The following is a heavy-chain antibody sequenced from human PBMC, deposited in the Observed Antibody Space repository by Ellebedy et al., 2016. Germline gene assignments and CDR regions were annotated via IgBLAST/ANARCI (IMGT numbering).Heavy chain of an antibody. Sequence: GGSLRLSCAASGFTFSSYGMHWVRQAPGKGLEWVAVVWFDGSNKYYADSVKGRFTISRDNSKNTLYLQMNSLRAEDAAMYYCVRDRERYYFDYWGQGTLVTVSS. CDR1: GFTFSSYG. CDR3: VRDRERYYFDY. CDR2: VWFDGSNK. J-gene: IGHJ4*02. V-gene: IGHV3-33*08.